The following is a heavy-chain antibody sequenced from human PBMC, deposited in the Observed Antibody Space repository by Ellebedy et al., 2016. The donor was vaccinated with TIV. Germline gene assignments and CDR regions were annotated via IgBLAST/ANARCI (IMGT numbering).Heavy chain of an antibody. CDR3: GRDGIVSNGWYDALDT. CDR1: GFTFSYYW. Sequence: GESLKISCAASGFTFSYYWMHLVRQAPGKGMVWVSLISRAGDYTNYADSVKGRFTITRDNAKNTLYLQIDSLRAEDTAVYYCGRDGIVSNGWYDALDTWGQGTMVTVSS. J-gene: IGHJ3*02. V-gene: IGHV3-74*01. CDR2: ISRAGDYT. D-gene: IGHD6-13*01.